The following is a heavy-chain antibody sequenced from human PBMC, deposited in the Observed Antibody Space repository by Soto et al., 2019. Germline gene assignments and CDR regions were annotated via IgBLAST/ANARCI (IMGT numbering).Heavy chain of an antibody. CDR2: MYSSGST. CDR1: GFIVSSDY. Sequence: GGSLRLSCAASGFIVSSDYMTWIRQAPGKGLEWVSVMYSSGSTYYADSVKGRFTISRDNSKNTVYLQMDSLRAEDTAVYYCARSGSGWYTFDYWGQGTLVTVSS. D-gene: IGHD6-19*01. J-gene: IGHJ4*02. CDR3: ARSGSGWYTFDY. V-gene: IGHV3-66*01.